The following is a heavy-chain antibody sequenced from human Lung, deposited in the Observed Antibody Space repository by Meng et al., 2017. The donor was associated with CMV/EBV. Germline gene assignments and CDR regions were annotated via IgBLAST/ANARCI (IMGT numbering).Heavy chain of an antibody. J-gene: IGHJ4*02. CDR2: TYYRSNWYH. Sequence: QLQQTGPGLVTPSQTRSLTCAISGDIVASNSAAWHWIRKSPSRGLEWLGRTYYRSNWYHEYAASVKSRITISPDTPKNQFSLQLNSMTPEDTAVYYCARGINGGCGDWGQGTLVTVSS. CDR1: GDIVASNSAA. D-gene: IGHD4-23*01. V-gene: IGHV6-1*01. CDR3: ARGINGGCGD.